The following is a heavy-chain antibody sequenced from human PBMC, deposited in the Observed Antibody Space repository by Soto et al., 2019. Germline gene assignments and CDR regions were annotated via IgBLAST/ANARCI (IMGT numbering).Heavy chain of an antibody. J-gene: IGHJ4*02. CDR1: GFTFSSYT. D-gene: IGHD7-27*01. CDR3: AKGWGEY. V-gene: IGHV3-23*01. Sequence: EVQLLESGGGLVQPGGSLRLSCAASGFTFSSYTMSWVRQGPGKGLEWVSGISSSGGSTVYADSVKGRFTISRDNFKNTPFLQMNCLIAEDTAVYYCAKGWGEYWGQGTPVTVSS. CDR2: ISSSGGST.